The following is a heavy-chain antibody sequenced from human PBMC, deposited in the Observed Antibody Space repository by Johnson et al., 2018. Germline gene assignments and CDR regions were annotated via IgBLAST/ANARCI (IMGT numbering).Heavy chain of an antibody. CDR2: MYTSGSQ. J-gene: IGHJ3*01. V-gene: IGHV3-66*02. Sequence: EVQLLESGGGLARPGGSLRVSCAASGFSVSDNYMSWVRQASGKGPEWVSIMYTSGSQYYAESVKGRFTISRDNSSNPLYLKMNSLIPEDTAVYFCARYHYNSSGFEGFDVWGQGTMVTVSS. CDR3: ARYHYNSSGFEGFDV. D-gene: IGHD3-22*01. CDR1: GFSVSDNY.